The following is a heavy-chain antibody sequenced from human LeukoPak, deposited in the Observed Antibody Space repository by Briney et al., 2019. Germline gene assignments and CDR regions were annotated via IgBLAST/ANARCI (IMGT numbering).Heavy chain of an antibody. CDR2: INQSGTT. CDR3: ARATRLYAPFDY. D-gene: IGHD2/OR15-2a*01. Sequence: PSETLSLTCAVYGGSFSGYYCSWIRQSPGRGLEWIGEINQSGTTNYNPSLKSRVTISVDTSNNQFSLKLSSVTAADTAVYYCARATRLYAPFDYWGQGTLVTVSS. J-gene: IGHJ4*02. CDR1: GGSFSGYY. V-gene: IGHV4-34*01.